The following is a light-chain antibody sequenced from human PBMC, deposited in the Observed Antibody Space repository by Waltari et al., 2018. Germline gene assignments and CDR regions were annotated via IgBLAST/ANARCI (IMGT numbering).Light chain of an antibody. V-gene: IGKV1-5*03. CDR1: QKINPW. CDR3: LQYNGEPRT. CDR2: KAS. Sequence: DIQMTQSPSTLSASVGDRVTITCRASQKINPWLAWHQQKPGKAPKLLIYKASSLESGVPSRFSGSGSGTEFTLTISSLQPDDFATYYCLQYNGEPRTFGQGTKVEVK. J-gene: IGKJ1*01.